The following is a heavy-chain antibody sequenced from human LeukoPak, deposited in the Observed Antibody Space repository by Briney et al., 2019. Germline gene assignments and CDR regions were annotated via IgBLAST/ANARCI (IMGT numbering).Heavy chain of an antibody. J-gene: IGHJ4*02. V-gene: IGHV4-34*01. CDR3: ARLRQYYFDY. CDR1: GGSFSGYY. CDR2: IYYSGST. Sequence: SETLSLTCAVYGGSFSGYYWSWIRQPPGKGLEWIGSIYYSGSTYYNPSLKSRVTISVDTSKNQFSLKLSSVTAADTAVYYCARLRQYYFDYWGQGTLVTVSS. D-gene: IGHD6-19*01.